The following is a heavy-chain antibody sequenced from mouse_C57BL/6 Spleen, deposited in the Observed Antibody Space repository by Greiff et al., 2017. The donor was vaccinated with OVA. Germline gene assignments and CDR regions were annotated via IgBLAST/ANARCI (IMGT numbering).Heavy chain of an antibody. CDR3: ARHDDYYAMDY. Sequence: VKLQESGPGLVAPSQRLSITCTVSGFSLTSYGVHWVRQPPGKGLEWLVVIWSDGSTTYNSALKSRLSISKDNSKSQVFLKMYSLQTDDTAMYYCARHDDYYAMDYWGQGTSVTVSS. CDR1: GFSLTSYG. CDR2: IWSDGST. D-gene: IGHD2-3*01. J-gene: IGHJ4*01. V-gene: IGHV2-6-1*01.